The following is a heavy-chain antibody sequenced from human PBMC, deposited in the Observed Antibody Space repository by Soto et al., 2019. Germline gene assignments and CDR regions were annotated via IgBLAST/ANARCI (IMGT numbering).Heavy chain of an antibody. CDR1: GGSISSGGYY. J-gene: IGHJ4*02. CDR2: IYYSGST. D-gene: IGHD3-10*01. Sequence: SETLSLTCTVSGGSISSGGYYWSWIRQHPGKGLEWIGFIYYSGSTDYNPSLKSRASVSIDTSKNHFSLNLTSVTAADTAVYYCAKDWTAMVRGAHNIGPFDYWGQGTLVTVSS. V-gene: IGHV4-61*08. CDR3: AKDWTAMVRGAHNIGPFDY.